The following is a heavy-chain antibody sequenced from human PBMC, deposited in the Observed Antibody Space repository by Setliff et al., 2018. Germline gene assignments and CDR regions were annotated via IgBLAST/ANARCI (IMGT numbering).Heavy chain of an antibody. V-gene: IGHV4-59*01. J-gene: IGHJ6*02. CDR1: GGSIINSYY. CDR3: ARDRSAYSYGLDV. Sequence: SSETLSLTCTVSGGSIINSYYWSWIRQPPGKGLEWIGYIYHNGNTNFNPSLKSRVTMSVDTSKNQFALDLTSVTAADTAVYYCARDRSAYSYGLDVWGQGTTVTVSS. CDR2: IYHNGNT.